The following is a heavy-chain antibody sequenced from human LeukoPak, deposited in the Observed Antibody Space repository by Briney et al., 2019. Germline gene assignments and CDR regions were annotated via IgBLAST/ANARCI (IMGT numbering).Heavy chain of an antibody. J-gene: IGHJ1*01. V-gene: IGHV1-46*01. CDR3: ARDNAYCGGDCYSGHFQH. CDR1: GYTFTSYY. Sequence: ASVKVSCKASGYTFTSYYMHWVRQAPGQGLEWMGIINPSGGSTSYAQKFQGRVTITRDTSTSTVYMKLSSLRSEDTAVYYCARDNAYCGGDCYSGHFQHWGQGTLVTVCS. D-gene: IGHD2-21*02. CDR2: INPSGGST.